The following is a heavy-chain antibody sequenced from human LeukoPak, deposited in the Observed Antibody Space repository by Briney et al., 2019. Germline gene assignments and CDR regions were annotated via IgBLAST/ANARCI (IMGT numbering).Heavy chain of an antibody. V-gene: IGHV3-30-3*01. CDR1: GFTFSSYA. D-gene: IGHD3-10*01. CDR2: ISYDGSNK. CDR3: AREVLLWFGESPPYFDY. Sequence: PGRSLRLSCAASGFTFSSYAMHWVRQAPGQGLEWVAVISYDGSNKYYADSVKGRFTISRDNSKNTLYLQMNSLRAEDTAVYYCAREVLLWFGESPPYFDYWGQGTLVTVSS. J-gene: IGHJ4*02.